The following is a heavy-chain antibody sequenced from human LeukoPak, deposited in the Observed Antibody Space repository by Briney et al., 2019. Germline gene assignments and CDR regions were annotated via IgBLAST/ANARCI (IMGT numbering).Heavy chain of an antibody. J-gene: IGHJ6*03. CDR3: ARSRRLDCSSTSCYILYYYYYMDV. Sequence: GGSLRLSCAASGFTFSGYAMSWVRQAPGAGLEWVSTISGSGGSANYADSVKARFTISRDNAKNSLYLQMNSLRAEDTALYYCARSRRLDCSSTSCYILYYYYYMDVWGKGTTVTVSS. V-gene: IGHV3-23*01. CDR2: ISGSGGSA. CDR1: GFTFSGYA. D-gene: IGHD2-2*02.